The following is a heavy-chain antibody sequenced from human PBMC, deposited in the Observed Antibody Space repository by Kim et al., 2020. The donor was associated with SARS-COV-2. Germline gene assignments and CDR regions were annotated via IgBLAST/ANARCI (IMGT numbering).Heavy chain of an antibody. V-gene: IGHV3-33*05. Sequence: GGSLRLSCAAFGFTFSSYGLHWVRQAPGKGLEWVAVISYDGSNKYYADSVKGRFTISRDNSKNTLYLQMNSLRAEDTAVYYCARVLGAAAGTYYYYVMDVWGQGTTVTVSS. CDR1: GFTFSSYG. CDR2: ISYDGSNK. D-gene: IGHD6-13*01. CDR3: ARVLGAAAGTYYYYVMDV. J-gene: IGHJ6*02.